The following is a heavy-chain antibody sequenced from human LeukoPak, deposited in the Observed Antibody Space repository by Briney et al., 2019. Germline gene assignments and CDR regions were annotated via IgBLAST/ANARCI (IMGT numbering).Heavy chain of an antibody. J-gene: IGHJ6*02. CDR1: GFTFNNYA. Sequence: GGSLRLSCAASGFTFNNYAMNWVRQAPGKGLEWVAFIRYDGSNKYYADSVKGRFTISRDNSKNTLYLQMNSLRAEDTAVYYCAKDLRRYCSSTSCPRTNYYYYYGMDVWGQGTTVTVSS. D-gene: IGHD2-2*01. CDR3: AKDLRRYCSSTSCPRTNYYYYYGMDV. V-gene: IGHV3-30*02. CDR2: IRYDGSNK.